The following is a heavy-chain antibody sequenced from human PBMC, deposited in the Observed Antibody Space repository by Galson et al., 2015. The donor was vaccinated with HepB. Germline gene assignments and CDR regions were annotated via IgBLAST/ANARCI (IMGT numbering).Heavy chain of an antibody. CDR2: IYYSGST. D-gene: IGHD1-26*01. J-gene: IGHJ3*02. CDR3: AREDGDSGSYSSSLLFPFDI. V-gene: IGHV4-39*02. Sequence: SETLSLTCTVSGGSISSSSYYWGWIRQPPGKGLEWIGSIYYSGSTYYNPSLKSRVTISVDTSKNQFSLKLSSVTAADTAVYYCAREDGDSGSYSSSLLFPFDIWGQGTMVTVSS. CDR1: GGSISSSSYY.